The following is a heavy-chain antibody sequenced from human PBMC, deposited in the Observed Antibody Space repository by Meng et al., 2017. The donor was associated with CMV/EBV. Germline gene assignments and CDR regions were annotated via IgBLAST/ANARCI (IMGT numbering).Heavy chain of an antibody. CDR3: AKAAGYYYYGMDV. CDR1: GFTFSSYG. V-gene: IGHV3-30*02. CDR2: IRYVGSNK. J-gene: IGHJ6*02. Sequence: GGSLRLSCAASGFTFSSYGMHWVRQAPGKGLEWVAFIRYVGSNKYYADSVKGRFTISRDNSKNTLYLQMNSLRAEDTAVYYCAKAAGYYYYGMDVWGQGTTVTVSS.